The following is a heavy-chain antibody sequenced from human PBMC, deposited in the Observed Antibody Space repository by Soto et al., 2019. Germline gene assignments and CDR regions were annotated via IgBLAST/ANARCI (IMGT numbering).Heavy chain of an antibody. CDR3: ARDRYGSGSYYSFDY. D-gene: IGHD3-10*01. CDR2: ISYDGSNK. V-gene: IGHV3-30-3*01. Sequence: GGSLRLSCAASGFTFSSYAMHWVRQAPGKGLEWVAVISYDGSNKYYADSVKGRFTISRDNSKNTLYLQMNSLRAEDTAVYYCARDRYGSGSYYSFDYWGQGTLVTVSS. J-gene: IGHJ4*02. CDR1: GFTFSSYA.